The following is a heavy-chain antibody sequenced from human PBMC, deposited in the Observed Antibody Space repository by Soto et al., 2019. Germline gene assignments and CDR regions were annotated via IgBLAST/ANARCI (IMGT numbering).Heavy chain of an antibody. CDR2: ISWNSGSI. CDR1: GFTFDDYA. Sequence: GGSLRLSCAASGFTFDDYAMHWVRQAPGKGLEWVSGISWNSGSIGYADSVKGRFTISRDNSKNTLYLQMNSLRPEDSAVYYCARDGATMVVLYYFDSWGHGTLVTVSS. D-gene: IGHD5-12*01. J-gene: IGHJ4*01. V-gene: IGHV3-9*01. CDR3: ARDGATMVVLYYFDS.